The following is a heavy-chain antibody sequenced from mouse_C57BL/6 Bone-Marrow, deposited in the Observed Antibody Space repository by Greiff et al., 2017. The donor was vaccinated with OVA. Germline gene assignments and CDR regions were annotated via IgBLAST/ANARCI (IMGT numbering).Heavy chain of an antibody. CDR2: IWSDGST. J-gene: IGHJ1*03. D-gene: IGHD1-1*01. Sequence: VKLMESGPGLVAPSQSLSITCTVSGFSFTSYGVHWVRQPPGKGLEWLVVIWSDGSTTYNSALKSRLSISKDNSKSQVFLKMNSLQTDDTAMYYCARQGYGSYWYFDVWGTGTTVTVSS. V-gene: IGHV2-6-1*01. CDR1: GFSFTSYG. CDR3: ARQGYGSYWYFDV.